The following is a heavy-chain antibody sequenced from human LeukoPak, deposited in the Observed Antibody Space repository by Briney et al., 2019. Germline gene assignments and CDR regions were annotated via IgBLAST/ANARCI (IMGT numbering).Heavy chain of an antibody. J-gene: IGHJ6*02. V-gene: IGHV1-69*04. Sequence: SVKVSCKASGYTFTSYYMHWVRQAPGQGLEWMGRIIPILGIANYAQKFQGRVTITADKSTSTAYMELSSLRSEDTAVYYCAREAHYYYYYGMDVWGQGTTVTVSS. CDR3: AREAHYYYYYGMDV. CDR1: GYTFTSYY. CDR2: IIPILGIA.